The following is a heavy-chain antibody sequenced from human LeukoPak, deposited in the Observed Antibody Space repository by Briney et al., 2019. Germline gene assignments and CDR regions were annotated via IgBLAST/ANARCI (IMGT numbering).Heavy chain of an antibody. CDR2: ISSSSSYI. D-gene: IGHD5-12*01. Sequence: GGSLRLSCAASGFTFSSYAMSWVRQAPGKGLEWVSSISSSSSYIYYADSVKGRFTISRGNAKNSLYLQMNSPRAEDTAVYYCARKVATDYWGQGTLVTVSS. CDR3: ARKVATDY. J-gene: IGHJ4*02. V-gene: IGHV3-21*01. CDR1: GFTFSSYA.